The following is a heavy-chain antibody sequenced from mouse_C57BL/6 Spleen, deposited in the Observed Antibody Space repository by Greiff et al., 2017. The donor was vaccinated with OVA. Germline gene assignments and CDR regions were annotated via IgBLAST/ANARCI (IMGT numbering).Heavy chain of an antibody. CDR2: IDPEDGDT. Sequence: EVQLVESGAELVKPGASVKLSCTASGFNITDYYMHWVKQRTEQGLEWIGRIDPEDGDTKYAAKFQGKATITANTSSNTAYLQLSILTSEDTAVYYCARPFYDYYSMDYWGQGTSVTVSS. D-gene: IGHD1-1*01. CDR3: ARPFYDYYSMDY. V-gene: IGHV14-2*01. J-gene: IGHJ4*01. CDR1: GFNITDYY.